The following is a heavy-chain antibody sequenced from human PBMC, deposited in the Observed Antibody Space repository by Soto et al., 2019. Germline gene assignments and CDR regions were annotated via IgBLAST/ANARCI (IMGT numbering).Heavy chain of an antibody. CDR2: ISGSGGST. J-gene: IGHJ6*02. CDR3: AKEVLPTYYYYGMDV. Sequence: EVQLLESGGGLVQPGGSLRLSCAASGFTFSSYAMSWVRQAPGKGLEWVSAISGSGGSTYYADSVKGRITISRDNSKNTLYLQMNSRRAEDTVVYYCAKEVLPTYYYYGMDVWGQGTTVTVSS. V-gene: IGHV3-23*01. D-gene: IGHD2-2*01. CDR1: GFTFSSYA.